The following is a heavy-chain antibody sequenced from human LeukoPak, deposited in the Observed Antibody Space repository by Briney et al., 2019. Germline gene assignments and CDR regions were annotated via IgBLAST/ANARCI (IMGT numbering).Heavy chain of an antibody. CDR3: ARGIVVVPAARSDWFDP. D-gene: IGHD2-2*01. J-gene: IGHJ5*02. CDR2: ISAYNGNT. CDR1: GYTFTSYG. Sequence: ASVKVSCKASGYTFTSYGISWVRQAPGQGLEWMGWISAYNGNTKYSQKFQGRVTITRDTSASTAYMELSSLRSEDTAVYYCARGIVVVPAARSDWFDPWGQGTLVTVSS. V-gene: IGHV1-18*01.